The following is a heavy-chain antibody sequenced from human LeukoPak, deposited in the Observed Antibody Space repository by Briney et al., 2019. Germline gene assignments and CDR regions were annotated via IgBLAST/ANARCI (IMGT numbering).Heavy chain of an antibody. J-gene: IGHJ6*02. CDR2: IYYSGST. CDR1: GGSIRSYY. CDR3: AGDSSMGV. Sequence: SETLSLTCTVSGGSIRSYYWSWIRQPPVKGLEWIANIYYSGSTNYNPSLKSRVIISLDTSKNQFSLKLSSVTAADAAVYYCAGDSSMGVWGRGTTVTVSS. V-gene: IGHV4-59*01.